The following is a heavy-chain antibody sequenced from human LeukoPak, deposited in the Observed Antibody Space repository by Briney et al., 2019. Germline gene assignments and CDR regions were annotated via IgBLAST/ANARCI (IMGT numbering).Heavy chain of an antibody. Sequence: PSETLSLTCAVYGGSFSGYYWSWIRQPPGKGLEWIGEINHSGSTNYNPSLKSRVTISVGTSKNQFSLKLSSVTAADTAVYYCARTSPSSGWYVNWFDPWGQGTLVTVSS. D-gene: IGHD6-19*01. CDR1: GGSFSGYY. CDR3: ARTSPSSGWYVNWFDP. CDR2: INHSGST. J-gene: IGHJ5*02. V-gene: IGHV4-34*01.